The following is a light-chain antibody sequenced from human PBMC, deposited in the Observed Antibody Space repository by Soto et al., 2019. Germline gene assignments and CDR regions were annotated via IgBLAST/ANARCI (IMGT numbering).Light chain of an antibody. J-gene: IGKJ5*01. CDR2: EAS. Sequence: DIQLTPSPSLLSASVGDRVTITCRASHDISTYLAWYQQKPGKAPKLMIYEASTLQSGVPSRFSGSGSGTEFTLTISGLLPEDFATYHCQQLNTLPFTFGQGTRLEI. CDR3: QQLNTLPFT. CDR1: HDISTY. V-gene: IGKV1-9*01.